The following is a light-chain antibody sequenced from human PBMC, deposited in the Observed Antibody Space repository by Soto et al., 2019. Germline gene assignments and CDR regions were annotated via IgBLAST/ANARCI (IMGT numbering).Light chain of an antibody. V-gene: IGKV3-11*01. CDR1: KSVSSY. CDR3: QQRSNWPPS. CDR2: DAS. J-gene: IGKJ4*01. Sequence: DIVLTQSPATLSLSPGERDTLSCRASKSVSSYLAWYQQKPGQAPRLLIYDASNRATGIPARFSGSGSGTDFTLTISSLEPEDFAVYYCQQRSNWPPSFGGGPKVEIK.